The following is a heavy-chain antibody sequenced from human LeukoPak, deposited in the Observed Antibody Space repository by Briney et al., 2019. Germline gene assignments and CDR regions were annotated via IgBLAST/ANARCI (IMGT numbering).Heavy chain of an antibody. J-gene: IGHJ6*02. CDR1: GGSFSGYY. CDR2: INHSGST. V-gene: IGHV4-34*01. D-gene: IGHD3-10*01. Sequence: SETLSLTCAVYGGSFSGYYWSWIRQPPGKGLEWIGEINHSGSTNYNPSLKSRVTMSVDTAKNQFSLKMSSVTAADTAVYYCARVGNKKYGSGSSYTNYYYYYGMDVWGQGTTVTVSS. CDR3: ARVGNKKYGSGSSYTNYYYYYGMDV.